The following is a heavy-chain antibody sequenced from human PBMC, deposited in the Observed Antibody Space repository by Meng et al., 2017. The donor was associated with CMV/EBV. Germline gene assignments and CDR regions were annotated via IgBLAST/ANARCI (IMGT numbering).Heavy chain of an antibody. J-gene: IGHJ4*02. CDR2: IYYSGST. D-gene: IGHD3-3*01. V-gene: IGHV4-61*01. CDR3: ARALPKSITSFGVVHDY. Sequence: SETLSLTCTVSGGSVSSGSYYWSWIRQPPGKGLEWIGYIYYSGSTNYNPSLKSRVTISVDTSKNQFSLKLSSVTAADTAVYYCARALPKSITSFGVVHDYWGQGTLVTVSS. CDR1: GGSVSSGSYY.